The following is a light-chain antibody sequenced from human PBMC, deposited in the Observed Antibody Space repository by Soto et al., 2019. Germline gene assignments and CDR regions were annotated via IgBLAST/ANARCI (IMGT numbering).Light chain of an antibody. CDR1: SGSIASNY. CDR2: EDN. Sequence: NFMLTQPHSVSESPGKTVIISCTGSSGSIASNYVQWYQQRPGSAPTTVIYEDNQRPSGVPDRFSGSIDSSSNSASLTISGLKNEDEADYYCQVWDSSSDHVVFGGGTKLTVL. CDR3: QVWDSSSDHVV. J-gene: IGLJ2*01. V-gene: IGLV6-57*02.